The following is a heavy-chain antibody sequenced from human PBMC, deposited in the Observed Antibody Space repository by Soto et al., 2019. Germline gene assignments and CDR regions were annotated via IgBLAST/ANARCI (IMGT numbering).Heavy chain of an antibody. D-gene: IGHD3-9*01. CDR3: ARSQRYSYGMDV. CDR2: ISSSSSTI. J-gene: IGHJ6*02. CDR1: GFTFSSYS. V-gene: IGHV3-48*01. Sequence: EVQLVESGGGLVQPGGSLRLSCAASGFTFSSYSMNWVRQAPGKGLEWVSYISSSSSTIYYADSVKGRFTISRDNAKNSLYLQMNSLRAEDTAVYYCARSQRYSYGMDVWGHGTTVTVSS.